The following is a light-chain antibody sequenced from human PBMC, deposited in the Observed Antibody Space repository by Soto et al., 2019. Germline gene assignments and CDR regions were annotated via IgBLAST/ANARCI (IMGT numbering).Light chain of an antibody. J-gene: IGKJ4*01. Sequence: EIVMTQSPATLSVSPGERATLSCRASQSVNSNLAWYRQKPGQPPRLLISDASTRATGVPARFSGSGSGTEFTLTISSLQSEDSGIYYCHQYNVWPPLTFGGGAKVAIK. CDR2: DAS. V-gene: IGKV3-15*01. CDR3: HQYNVWPPLT. CDR1: QSVNSN.